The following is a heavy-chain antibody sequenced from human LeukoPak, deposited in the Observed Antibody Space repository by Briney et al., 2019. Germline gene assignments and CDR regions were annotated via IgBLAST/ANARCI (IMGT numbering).Heavy chain of an antibody. CDR3: ARTRYDAFDI. CDR1: GFTFSSYA. Sequence: GGSLRFSCAASGFTFSSYAMSWVRQAPGKGLEWVSVIYSGGSTYYADSVKGRFTISRDNSKNTLYLQMNSLRVEDTAVYYCARTRYDAFDIWGQGTMVTVSS. J-gene: IGHJ3*02. D-gene: IGHD4-17*01. CDR2: IYSGGST. V-gene: IGHV3-53*01.